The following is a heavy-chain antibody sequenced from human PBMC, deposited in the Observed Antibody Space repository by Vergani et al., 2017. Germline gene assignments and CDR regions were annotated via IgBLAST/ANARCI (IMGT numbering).Heavy chain of an antibody. J-gene: IGHJ5*02. CDR2: IKNTGVST. D-gene: IGHD1-14*01. V-gene: IGHV3-23*01. Sequence: VQLLQSEGAVVQPGGSLRLSCVASGFTFSSHAMSWVRQGHGQGLEWVSSIKNTGVSTHYADSVKGRFTISRDNSKNTLYLQMNSLRDEDTGVYYCARDLRLLYNRIDPWGQGTLVTVSS. CDR3: ARDLRLLYNRIDP. CDR1: GFTFSSHA.